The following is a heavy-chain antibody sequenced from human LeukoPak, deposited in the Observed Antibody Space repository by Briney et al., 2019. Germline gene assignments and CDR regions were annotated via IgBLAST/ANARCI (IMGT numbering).Heavy chain of an antibody. CDR2: ISSSSSYT. Sequence: GGSLSLSCAASGFTFSDYYMSWIRQAPGKGLEWVSYISSSSSYTNYADSVKGRFTISRDNAKNSLYLQMNSLRAEDTAVYYCAREGGSGWPPYYFDYWGQGTLVTVSS. V-gene: IGHV3-11*06. CDR3: AREGGSGWPPYYFDY. CDR1: GFTFSDYY. J-gene: IGHJ4*02. D-gene: IGHD6-19*01.